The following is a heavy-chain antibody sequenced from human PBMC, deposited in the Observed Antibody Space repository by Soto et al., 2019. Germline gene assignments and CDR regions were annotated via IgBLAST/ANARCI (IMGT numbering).Heavy chain of an antibody. CDR1: GDSVSSNSAA. CDR3: ARGQSSGWYLGDWFDP. J-gene: IGHJ5*02. V-gene: IGHV6-1*01. D-gene: IGHD6-19*01. CDR2: TYYRSKWYN. Sequence: SQTLSLTCAISGDSVSSNSAAWNWIRQSPSRGLEWLGRTYYRSKWYNDYAVSVKSRITINPDTSKNQFSLQLNSVTPEDTAVYYCARGQSSGWYLGDWFDPWDQGTLVTVSS.